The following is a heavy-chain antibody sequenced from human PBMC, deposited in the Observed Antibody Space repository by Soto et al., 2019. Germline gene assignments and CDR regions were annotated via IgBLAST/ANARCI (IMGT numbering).Heavy chain of an antibody. V-gene: IGHV3-48*03. J-gene: IGHJ6*02. CDR1: GFTFSSYE. D-gene: IGHD1-26*01. Sequence: GGSLRLSCAASGFTFSSYEMNWVRQAPGKGLEWVSYISSSGSTIYYADSVKGRFTISRDNAKNSLYLQMNSLRAEDTAVYYCARDGSGSYSGYYYGMDVWGQGTTVTVSS. CDR2: ISSSGSTI. CDR3: ARDGSGSYSGYYYGMDV.